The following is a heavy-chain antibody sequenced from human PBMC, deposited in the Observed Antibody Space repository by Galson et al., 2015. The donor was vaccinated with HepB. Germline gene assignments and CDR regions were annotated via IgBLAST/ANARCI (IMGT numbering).Heavy chain of an antibody. D-gene: IGHD2-21*02. J-gene: IGHJ6*02. Sequence: SLRLSCAASGFSFCDDFMNWIRQAPGKGLEWVSYISSSGSTIYYADSVKGRFTISRDNAKNSLYLQMNSLRAEDTAVCYCARDVRGGGDCLDCLSYGMDVWGQGTTVTVSS. CDR2: ISSSGSTI. V-gene: IGHV3-11*01. CDR1: GFSFCDDF. CDR3: ARDVRGGGDCLDCLSYGMDV.